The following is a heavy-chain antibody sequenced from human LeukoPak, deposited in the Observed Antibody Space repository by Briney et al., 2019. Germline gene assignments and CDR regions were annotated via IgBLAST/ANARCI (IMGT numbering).Heavy chain of an antibody. CDR2: ISHTGRT. CDR3: ARGVSIAARYFDL. CDR1: DGPFSSFY. Sequence: SETLSLTCAVYDGPFSSFYWTWIRQPPGKGLEWIGEISHTGRTNYNPSLKSRVTISVDTSENQFSLNLTSVTAADTAMYYCARGVSIAARYFDLWGRGTLVAVSS. J-gene: IGHJ2*01. D-gene: IGHD6-25*01. V-gene: IGHV4-34*01.